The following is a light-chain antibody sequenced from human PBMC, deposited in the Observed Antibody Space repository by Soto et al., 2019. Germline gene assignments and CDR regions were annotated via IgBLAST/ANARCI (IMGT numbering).Light chain of an antibody. Sequence: EIVLTQSPDTLSLSSGERATLSCRASQRISNYYLAWYHQKPGQAPRLLIYGASSRATGVPDRFSGSGSGTDFTLTISRLEPEDFAVYYCQQYGSSPLTFGGGTKVDI. CDR1: QRISNYY. V-gene: IGKV3-20*01. CDR2: GAS. CDR3: QQYGSSPLT. J-gene: IGKJ4*01.